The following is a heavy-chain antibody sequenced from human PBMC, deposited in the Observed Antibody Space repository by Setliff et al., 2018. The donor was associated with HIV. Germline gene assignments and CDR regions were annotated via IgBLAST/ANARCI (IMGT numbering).Heavy chain of an antibody. CDR1: GYAISSGYY. CDR2: IYNRGST. D-gene: IGHD1-26*01. V-gene: IGHV4-38-2*01. J-gene: IGHJ5*02. Sequence: SETLSLTCAVSGYAISSGYYWGWIRRPPGKGLEWIGSIYNRGSTYYNPSLKSRVSMSLDTSKNQFSLKLTSVTAADTAVYYCARGGTSSNWFDPWGQGTLVTVSS. CDR3: ARGGTSSNWFDP.